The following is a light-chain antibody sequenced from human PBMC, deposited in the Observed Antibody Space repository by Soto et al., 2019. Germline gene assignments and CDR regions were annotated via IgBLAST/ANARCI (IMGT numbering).Light chain of an antibody. CDR1: SSDSGGYQY. Sequence: QSALTQPASVSGSPGQSIAISYTRVSSDSGGYQYVSWYQQHPGKAPKLMIYDVSNRPSGVSNRFSGSESGTTASLTISELQPYDEADYYCSSFGSSSRLEVFGTGTKLTVL. CDR3: SSFGSSSRLEV. V-gene: IGLV2-14*03. J-gene: IGLJ1*01. CDR2: DVS.